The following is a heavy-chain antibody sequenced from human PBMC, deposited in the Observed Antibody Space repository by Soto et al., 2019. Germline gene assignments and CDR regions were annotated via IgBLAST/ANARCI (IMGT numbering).Heavy chain of an antibody. CDR2: TYYRSKWYN. J-gene: IGHJ6*02. D-gene: IGHD2-15*01. CDR3: SRDLGCGGSCYWGYYYYGMDV. Sequence: PSQTLSLTCAISGDSVSSNSAAWNWIRQSPSRGLEWLGRTYYRSKWYNDYAVSVQSRITINPDTSKNQYSLQLNSVTPADTAVYYCSRDLGCGGSCYWGYYYYGMDVWGQGTTVTVSS. CDR1: GDSVSSNSAA. V-gene: IGHV6-1*01.